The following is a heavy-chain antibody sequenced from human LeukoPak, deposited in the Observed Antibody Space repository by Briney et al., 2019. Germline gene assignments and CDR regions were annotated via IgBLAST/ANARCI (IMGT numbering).Heavy chain of an antibody. J-gene: IGHJ4*02. Sequence: PGAPRKSSGKRPGSRFTGYWIHWVRQMPGKGLEGMEMIEPSDSYTSYSPCFQGHVTFSADKSISTAYLQWSSLKASDTAMYYCARPSPHHHGVDYWGQGTLVTVSS. CDR1: GSRFTGYW. V-gene: IGHV5-10-1*01. CDR3: ARPSPHHHGVDY. CDR2: IEPSDSYT. D-gene: IGHD3-10*01.